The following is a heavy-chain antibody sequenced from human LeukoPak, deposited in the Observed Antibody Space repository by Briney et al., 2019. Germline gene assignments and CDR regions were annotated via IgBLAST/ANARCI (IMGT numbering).Heavy chain of an antibody. CDR3: ARELKRSYYYYMDV. J-gene: IGHJ6*03. CDR2: IYYSGST. Sequence: SETLPLTCTVSGGSISSYYWSWIRQPPGKGLEWIGYIYYSGSTNYNPSLKSRVTISVDTSKNQFSLKLSSVTAADTAVYYCARELKRSYYYYMDVWGKGTTVTVSS. V-gene: IGHV4-59*01. CDR1: GGSISSYY.